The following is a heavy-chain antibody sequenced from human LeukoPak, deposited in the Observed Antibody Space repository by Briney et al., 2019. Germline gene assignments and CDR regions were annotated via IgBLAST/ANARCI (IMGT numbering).Heavy chain of an antibody. J-gene: IGHJ4*02. D-gene: IGHD4-17*01. CDR3: AGPRYGDPYYFDY. Sequence: GGSLRLSCAASGFTFSSYHMNWVRQAPGKGLEWVSSISSSSSYIYYADSVKGRFTVSRDNAKNSLYLQMNSLRAEDTAVYYCAGPRYGDPYYFDYWGQGTLVTVSS. V-gene: IGHV3-21*01. CDR1: GFTFSSYH. CDR2: ISSSSSYI.